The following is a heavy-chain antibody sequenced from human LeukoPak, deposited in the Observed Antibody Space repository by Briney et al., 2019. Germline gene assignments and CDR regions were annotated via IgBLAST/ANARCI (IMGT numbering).Heavy chain of an antibody. CDR1: GYTFTSYG. CDR3: AIARGYSSSNWFDP. Sequence: ASAKVSCKASGYTFTSYGISWVRQAPGQGLEWMGWISAYNGNTNCAQKLQGRVTMTTDTSTSTAYMELRSLRSDDTAVYYCAIARGYSSSNWFDPWGQGTLVTVSS. V-gene: IGHV1-18*01. CDR2: ISAYNGNT. D-gene: IGHD6-6*01. J-gene: IGHJ5*02.